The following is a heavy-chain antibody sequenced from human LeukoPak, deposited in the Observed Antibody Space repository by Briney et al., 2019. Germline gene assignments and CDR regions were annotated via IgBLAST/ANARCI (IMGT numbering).Heavy chain of an antibody. CDR1: GGSFSGYY. CDR3: ARGGIMITFGGVIGAFDI. CDR2: INHSGST. V-gene: IGHV4-34*01. D-gene: IGHD3-16*02. J-gene: IGHJ3*02. Sequence: MASETLSLTCAVYGGSFSGYYWSWIRQPPGKGLEWIGEINHSGSTYYNPSLKSRVTISVDRSKNQFSLKLSSVTAADTAVYYCARGGIMITFGGVIGAFDIWGQGTMVTVSS.